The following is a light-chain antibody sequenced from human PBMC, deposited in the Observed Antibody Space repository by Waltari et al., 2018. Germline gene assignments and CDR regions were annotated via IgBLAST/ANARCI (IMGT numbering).Light chain of an antibody. Sequence: SYELTQSPSLSVSPGQTARITCSGDALPNQYAYWYQQKPGPAPVLVMYKDSERPSRIPERSPGSSSGTTVTLTITAVQAEDEADYDCHSADNSNASQVFGGGTKLTVL. CDR1: ALPNQY. CDR2: KDS. CDR3: HSADNSNASQV. V-gene: IGLV3-25*03. J-gene: IGLJ3*02.